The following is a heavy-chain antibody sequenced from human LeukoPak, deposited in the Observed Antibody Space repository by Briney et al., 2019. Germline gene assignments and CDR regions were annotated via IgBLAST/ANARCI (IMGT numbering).Heavy chain of an antibody. CDR3: ARVLDWDY. J-gene: IGHJ4*02. CDR1: GFTFSTYN. Sequence: GGSLRLSCSASGFTFSTYNMNWVRQAPGKGLEWVSYISSSSRVIFYADSVRGRFTISRDNAKNSLYLQMDSLRAEDTAVYYCARVLDWDYWGQGTLVTVSS. V-gene: IGHV3-48*01. CDR2: ISSSSRVI. D-gene: IGHD3/OR15-3a*01.